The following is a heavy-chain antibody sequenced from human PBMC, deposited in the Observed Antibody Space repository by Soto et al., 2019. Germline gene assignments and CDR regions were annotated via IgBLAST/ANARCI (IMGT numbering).Heavy chain of an antibody. CDR3: ARQSRNMVRGVLSVFDP. CDR1: GGSISSSSYY. J-gene: IGHJ5*02. D-gene: IGHD3-10*01. CDR2: IYYSGST. V-gene: IGHV4-39*01. Sequence: QLQLQESGPGLVKPSETLSLTCTVSGGSISSSSYYWGWIRQPPGKGREWIGSIYYSGSTYYNPSLKRRVTISVDTSKNQFSLKLRSVTAADTAVYYCARQSRNMVRGVLSVFDPWGQGTLVTVSS.